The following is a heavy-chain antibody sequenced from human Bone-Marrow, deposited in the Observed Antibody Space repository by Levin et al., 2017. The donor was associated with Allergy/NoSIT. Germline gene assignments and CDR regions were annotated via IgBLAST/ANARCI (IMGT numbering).Heavy chain of an antibody. CDR2: INPNSGGT. CDR1: GYAFTGSGYY. V-gene: IGHV1-2*02. CDR3: TRPPRYCTGGSCYPNWYFDL. Sequence: ASVKVSCKASGYAFTGSGYYIHWVRQAPGHGLQWMGWINPNSGGTEYAQKFQGRVTMTRDTSISTAYMELSSLRSDDTAVYYCTRPPRYCTGGSCYPNWYFDLWGRGTLVTVSS. D-gene: IGHD2-15*01. J-gene: IGHJ2*01.